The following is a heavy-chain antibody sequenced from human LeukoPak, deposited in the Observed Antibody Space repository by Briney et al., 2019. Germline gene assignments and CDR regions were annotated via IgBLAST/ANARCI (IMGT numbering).Heavy chain of an antibody. CDR3: ARDPYYCDSSGYIFDY. V-gene: IGHV1-46*01. J-gene: IGHJ4*02. D-gene: IGHD3-22*01. CDR1: GYTFTSYY. CDR2: INPSGGST. Sequence: ASVKVSCKASGYTFTSYYMHWVRQAPGQGLEWMGIINPSGGSTSYAQKFQGRVTMTRDTSTSTVYMELSSLRSEDTAVYYCARDPYYCDSSGYIFDYWGQGALVTVSS.